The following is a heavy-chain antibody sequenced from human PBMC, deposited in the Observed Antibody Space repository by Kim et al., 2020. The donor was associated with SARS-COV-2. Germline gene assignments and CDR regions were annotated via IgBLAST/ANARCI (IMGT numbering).Heavy chain of an antibody. J-gene: IGHJ4*02. Sequence: GGSLRLSCAASGFTFSDHYMDWVRQAPGKGLEWVGRTRNKANSYTTEYAASVKGRFTISRDDSKNSLYLQMNSLKTEDTAVYYCARSLRDYYDSSGYYYFDYWGQGTLVTVSS. V-gene: IGHV3-72*01. D-gene: IGHD3-22*01. CDR2: TRNKANSYTT. CDR3: ARSLRDYYDSSGYYYFDY. CDR1: GFTFSDHY.